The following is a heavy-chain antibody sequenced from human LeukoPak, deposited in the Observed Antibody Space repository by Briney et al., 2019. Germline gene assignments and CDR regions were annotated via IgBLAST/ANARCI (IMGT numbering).Heavy chain of an antibody. CDR2: ISGSGGST. J-gene: IGHJ5*02. Sequence: AXSWVRQXXXXGLEWVSAISGSGGSTYYADSVKGRFTISRDNSKNTLYLQMNSLRAEDTAVYYCAKDRYDYVTNWFDPWGQGTLVTVSS. CDR3: AKDRYDYVTNWFDP. D-gene: IGHD3-16*01. V-gene: IGHV3-23*01. CDR1: A.